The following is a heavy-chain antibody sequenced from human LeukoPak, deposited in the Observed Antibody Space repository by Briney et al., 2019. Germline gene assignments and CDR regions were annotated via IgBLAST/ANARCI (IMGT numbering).Heavy chain of an antibody. V-gene: IGHV4-59*13. CDR1: GGFIGTYP. CDR2: IYYSGTT. Sequence: SETLSLTCTVSGGFIGTYPWNCPRHPPGEGLEGIGYIYYSGTTNYNPSIKSRVTISVDTSKNQFSLKLSSVTAADTAVYYCARGVYIAAAQYGYWGQGTLVTVSS. D-gene: IGHD6-13*01. CDR3: ARGVYIAAAQYGY. J-gene: IGHJ4*02.